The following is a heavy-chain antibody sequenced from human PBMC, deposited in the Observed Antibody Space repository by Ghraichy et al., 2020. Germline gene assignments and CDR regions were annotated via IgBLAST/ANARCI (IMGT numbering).Heavy chain of an antibody. J-gene: IGHJ6*02. CDR2: IWYDGSNK. CDR1: GFTFSSYG. D-gene: IGHD3-10*01. CDR3: ARETLAPHPSLVRGVIRRDTPGSGMDV. Sequence: GESLNISCAASGFTFSSYGMHWVRQAPGKGLEWVAVIWYDGSNKYYADSVKGRFTISRDNSKNTLYLQMNSLRAEDTAVYYCARETLAPHPSLVRGVIRRDTPGSGMDVWGQGTTVTVSS. V-gene: IGHV3-33*01.